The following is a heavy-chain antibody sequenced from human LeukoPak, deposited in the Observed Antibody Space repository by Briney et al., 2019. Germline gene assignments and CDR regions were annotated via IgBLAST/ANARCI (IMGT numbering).Heavy chain of an antibody. J-gene: IGHJ4*02. V-gene: IGHV1-69*05. CDR1: GGTFSSYA. Sequence: PVKVSCKASGGTFSSYAISWVRQAPGQGLEWMGGIIPIFGTANYAQKFQGRVTITTDESTSTAYMELSSLRSEDTAVYYCASSYSSSSPPFDYWGQGTLVTVSS. D-gene: IGHD6-6*01. CDR2: IIPIFGTA. CDR3: ASSYSSSSPPFDY.